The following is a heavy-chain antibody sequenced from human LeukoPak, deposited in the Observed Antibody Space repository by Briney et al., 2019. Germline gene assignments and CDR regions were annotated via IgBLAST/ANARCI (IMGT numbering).Heavy chain of an antibody. CDR2: ICGGGGTTYYA. D-gene: IGHD3-9*01. Sequence: GGSLRLSCAASGFTFSGYAMSWVRQSPGKGLEWVSAICGGGGTTYYAYYADSVKGQFTISRDNSKNPLYLLMNSLRAEDTAVYYCAKFYDILTGYIDYWGQGTLVTVSS. CDR3: AKFYDILTGYIDY. CDR1: GFTFSGYA. J-gene: IGHJ4*02. V-gene: IGHV3-23*01.